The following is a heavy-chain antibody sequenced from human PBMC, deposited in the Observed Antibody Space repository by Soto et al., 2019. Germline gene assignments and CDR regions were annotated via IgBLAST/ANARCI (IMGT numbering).Heavy chain of an antibody. CDR1: GYTFTGYS. J-gene: IGHJ4*02. D-gene: IGHD3-3*01. V-gene: IGHV1-2*02. Sequence: QVQLVQSGAEVKKPGASVKVSCQTSGYTFTGYSIHWVRQAPGHGLEWMGWINPENGGTNYAQKFHGRVTMSRDTSIDTAYMDLSSLRSDDTAVYFCGWFGGKFDFWGQGTLVTVSS. CDR2: INPENGGT. CDR3: GWFGGKFDF.